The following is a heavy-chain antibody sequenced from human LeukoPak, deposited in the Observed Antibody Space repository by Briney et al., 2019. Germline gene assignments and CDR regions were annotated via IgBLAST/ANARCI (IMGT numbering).Heavy chain of an antibody. V-gene: IGHV3-23*01. CDR2: IRGSDASP. D-gene: IGHD2-2*01. Sequence: PGGSLRLSCAASGFTFSSYEMNWVRQAPGKGLEWVSDIRGSDASPYYADSVKGRFTISRDNSKNTMYLQMNSLRAEDTAVYYCAKLGRYQLPLDDYWGQGTLVTVSS. CDR1: GFTFSSYE. CDR3: AKLGRYQLPLDDY. J-gene: IGHJ4*02.